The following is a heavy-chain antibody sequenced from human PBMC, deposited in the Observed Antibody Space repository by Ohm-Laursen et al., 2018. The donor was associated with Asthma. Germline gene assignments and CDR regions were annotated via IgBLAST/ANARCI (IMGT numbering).Heavy chain of an antibody. CDR1: GFTFSNAW. V-gene: IGHV3-15*01. CDR2: IKSKTDGGTT. D-gene: IGHD3-22*01. CDR3: TTEAYYYDSSGYYSFDY. Sequence: SLRLSCTASGFTFSNAWMSWVRQAPGKGLEWVGRIKSKTDGGTTDYAAPVKGRFTISRDDSKNTLYLQMNSLKTEDTAVYYCTTEAYYYDSSGYYSFDYWGQGTLVTVSS. J-gene: IGHJ4*02.